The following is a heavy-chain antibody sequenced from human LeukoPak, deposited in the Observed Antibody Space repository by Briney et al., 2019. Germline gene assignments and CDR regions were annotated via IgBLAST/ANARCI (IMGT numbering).Heavy chain of an antibody. CDR3: ARDDSGSYNY. CDR2: INHSGST. J-gene: IGHJ4*02. D-gene: IGHD1-26*01. CDR1: GGSFSGYY. Sequence: SETLSLTCAVYGGSFSGYYWSWIRQPPGKGLEWIGEINHSGSTNYNPSLKSRVTISVDTSKNQFSLKLSSVTAADTAVYYCARDDSGSYNYWGQGTLVTVSS. V-gene: IGHV4-34*01.